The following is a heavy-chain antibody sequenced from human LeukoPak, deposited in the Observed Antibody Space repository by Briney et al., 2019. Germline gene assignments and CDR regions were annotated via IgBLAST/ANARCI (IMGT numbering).Heavy chain of an antibody. Sequence: SGYXXTSYDINWVRQATGQGLEWMGWMNPNSGNTGYAQKFQGRVTMTRNTSISTAYMELSSLRSEDTAVYYCARGLASMDSSGYYYSWGQGTLVTVSS. CDR2: MNPNSGNT. CDR3: ARGLASMDSSGYYYS. V-gene: IGHV1-8*01. D-gene: IGHD3-22*01. CDR1: GYXXTSYD. J-gene: IGHJ4*02.